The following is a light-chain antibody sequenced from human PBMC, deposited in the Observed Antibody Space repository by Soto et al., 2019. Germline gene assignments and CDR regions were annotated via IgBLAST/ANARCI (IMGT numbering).Light chain of an antibody. CDR2: AAS. CDR1: QSISSY. Sequence: DIQMTQSPSSLSASVGDRVTITCRASQSISSYLNWYQQKPGKAPKLLIYAASSLQSGVPSRFSGSGSGTEFTLTISSMQPDDFATYYCQQYHTDWTFGQGTKVDIK. V-gene: IGKV1-39*01. J-gene: IGKJ1*01. CDR3: QQYHTDWT.